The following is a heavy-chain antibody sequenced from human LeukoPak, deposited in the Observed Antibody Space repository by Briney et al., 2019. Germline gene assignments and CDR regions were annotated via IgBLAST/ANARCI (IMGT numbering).Heavy chain of an antibody. J-gene: IGHJ2*01. Sequence: GSLRLSCAASGFTFSSYWMTWIRQPPGKGLEWIGSIYYSGGTYYNPSLKSRVTISVDTSKNQFSLKLSSVTAADTAVYYCAREWIGYDILTGYSDYWYFDLWGRGTLVTVSS. V-gene: IGHV4-39*07. CDR2: IYYSGGT. CDR3: AREWIGYDILTGYSDYWYFDL. D-gene: IGHD3-9*01. CDR1: GFTFSSYW.